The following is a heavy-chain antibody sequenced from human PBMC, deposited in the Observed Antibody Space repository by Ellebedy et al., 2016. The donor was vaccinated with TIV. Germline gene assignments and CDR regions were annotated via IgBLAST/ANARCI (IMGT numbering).Heavy chain of an antibody. CDR3: ASSLGRLDAFDI. CDR2: INPSGGST. Sequence: ASVKVSCKASGYTFTSYYMHWVRQAPGQGLEWMGIINPSGGSTSYAQKLQGRVTMTRDMSTSTVYMELSSLRSEDTAVYYCASSLGRLDAFDIWGQGTMVTVSS. J-gene: IGHJ3*02. V-gene: IGHV1-46*04. CDR1: GYTFTSYY.